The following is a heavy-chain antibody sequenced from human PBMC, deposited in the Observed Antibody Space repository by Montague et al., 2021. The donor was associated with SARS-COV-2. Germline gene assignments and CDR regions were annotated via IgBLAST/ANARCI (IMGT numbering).Heavy chain of an antibody. CDR1: GYSISSSNW. J-gene: IGHJ4*02. Sequence: SETLSLTCAVSGYSISSSNWWGWIRQPPGKGLEWIGYIYYSGSTYYNPSRKSRVTMSVDTSKNQFSLKLRSVTAVDTAVYYCATGFSGYSSSWFDKPHPEVEHGGPEFDYWGQGTLVTVSS. CDR2: IYYSGST. CDR3: ATGFSGYSSSWFDKPHPEVEHGGPEFDY. V-gene: IGHV4-28*01. D-gene: IGHD6-13*01.